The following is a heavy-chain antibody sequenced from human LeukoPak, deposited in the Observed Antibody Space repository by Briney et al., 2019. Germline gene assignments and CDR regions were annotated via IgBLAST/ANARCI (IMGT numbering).Heavy chain of an antibody. CDR2: IYAGTGNT. D-gene: IGHD1-26*01. CDR3: GRDYQWAIDY. J-gene: IGHJ4*02. Sequence: GASVKVSCTASGFTFTRYTMHWVRQAPGQRPEWMGWIYAGTGNTKYSRKFQDRVTITRDTSASTVYMELSSLRSEDTTVYYCGRDYQWAIDYWGQGTLVTVSS. CDR1: GFTFTRYT. V-gene: IGHV1-3*01.